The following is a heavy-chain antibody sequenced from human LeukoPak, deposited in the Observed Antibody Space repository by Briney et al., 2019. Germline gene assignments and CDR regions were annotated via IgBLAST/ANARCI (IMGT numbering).Heavy chain of an antibody. J-gene: IGHJ4*02. CDR2: VSTYNGNT. Sequence: ASVKVSCKASGYTFTSHGISWVRQAPGRGLEWMGWVSTYNGNTNYVPKYQGRVTMTTDTSTSTAYMELRSLGSDDTAVYYCARDVDTATDQINDYWGQGTLVTVSS. CDR1: GYTFTSHG. CDR3: ARDVDTATDQINDY. D-gene: IGHD5-18*01. V-gene: IGHV1-18*04.